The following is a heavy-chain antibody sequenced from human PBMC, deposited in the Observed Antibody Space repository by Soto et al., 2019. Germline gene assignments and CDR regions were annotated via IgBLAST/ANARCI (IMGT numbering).Heavy chain of an antibody. CDR3: ARDMSNGYDILIPLVSGYYYGMDV. Sequence: GGSLRLSCAASGFTFSSYSMNWVRQAPGKGLEWVSYISSSSSTIYYADSVKGRFTISRDNAKNSLYLQMNSLRDEDTAVYYCARDMSNGYDILIPLVSGYYYGMDVWGQGTTVTVSS. V-gene: IGHV3-48*02. D-gene: IGHD3-9*01. J-gene: IGHJ6*02. CDR1: GFTFSSYS. CDR2: ISSSSSTI.